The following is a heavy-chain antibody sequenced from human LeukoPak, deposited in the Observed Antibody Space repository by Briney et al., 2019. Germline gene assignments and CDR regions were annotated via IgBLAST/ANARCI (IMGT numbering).Heavy chain of an antibody. CDR3: AKDHYWSIDY. J-gene: IGHJ4*02. V-gene: IGHV3-66*01. CDR1: GFTVSNNY. D-gene: IGHD3-3*01. Sequence: GGSLRLSCAASGFTVSNNYMSWVRQAPGKGLEWVSVIYSGGDTYYADSVKGRFTISRDIAKNTLYLQMNSLRAEDTGVYYCAKDHYWSIDYWGRGTLVTVS. CDR2: IYSGGDT.